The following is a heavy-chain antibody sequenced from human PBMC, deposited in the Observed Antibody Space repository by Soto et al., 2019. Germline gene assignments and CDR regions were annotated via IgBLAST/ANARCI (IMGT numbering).Heavy chain of an antibody. V-gene: IGHV1-18*01. Sequence: LVKVSCKASGYTFTIYGISWVRQATRQGLEWMGWISAYNGNTNYAQKLQGRVTMTTDTSTSTAYMELRSLRSDDTAVYYCVREQPTDYNDSSGRGPDYWGKGTLVTVSS. CDR1: GYTFTIYG. CDR2: ISAYNGNT. J-gene: IGHJ4*02. CDR3: VREQPTDYNDSSGRGPDY. D-gene: IGHD3-22*01.